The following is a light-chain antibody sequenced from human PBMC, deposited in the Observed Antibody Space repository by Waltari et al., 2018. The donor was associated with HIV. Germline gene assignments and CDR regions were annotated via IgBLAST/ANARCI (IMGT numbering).Light chain of an antibody. CDR1: QNVVSW. V-gene: IGKV1-5*03. J-gene: IGKJ2*01. CDR2: KAS. Sequence: IQMTQSPSILSASVGDRVTITCRASQNVVSWLAWYQQRPGRAPKLLIYKASTLEYGVPARFTGSGSGTNFTLTINSLHPDDFATYYCQQYNSDFYTFGLGTRLDLK. CDR3: QQYNSDFYT.